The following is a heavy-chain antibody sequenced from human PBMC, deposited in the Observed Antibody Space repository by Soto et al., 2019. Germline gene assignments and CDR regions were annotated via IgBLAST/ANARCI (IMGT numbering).Heavy chain of an antibody. CDR2: INPNSGET. Sequence: ASVKVSCKTSGYTFNDYEINWVRHATGQGLEWIGWINPNSGETGYAQRFQGRVTMTTSSSLSTAYLELSSLTSDDTAVYYCARIAMPARPRWYNWFDPWGQGTLVTVSS. CDR3: ARIAMPARPRWYNWFDP. J-gene: IGHJ5*02. V-gene: IGHV1-8*02. CDR1: GYTFNDYE. D-gene: IGHD2-2*01.